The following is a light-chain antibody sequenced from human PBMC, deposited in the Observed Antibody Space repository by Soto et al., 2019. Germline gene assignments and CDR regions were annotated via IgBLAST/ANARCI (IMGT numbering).Light chain of an antibody. J-gene: IGKJ4*01. CDR1: QGISSY. V-gene: IGKV1-9*01. CDR3: QQLNDYPLT. CDR2: AAS. Sequence: DIQLTQSPSFLSASVGDRVTITCRASQGISSYLAWYQQKPGKAPKLLIYAASTLQSGVPSRFSSSGSGTEFTLTISSLQPEDFATYYCQQLNDYPLTFGGGTKVEIK.